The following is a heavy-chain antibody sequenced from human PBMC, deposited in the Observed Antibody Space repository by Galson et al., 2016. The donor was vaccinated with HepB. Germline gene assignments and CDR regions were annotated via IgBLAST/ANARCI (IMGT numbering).Heavy chain of an antibody. CDR1: GYTFTSYD. CDR2: MNPNSGKI. D-gene: IGHD6-6*01. Sequence: SVKVSCKASGYTFTSYDINWVRQATGQGLEWMGWMNPNSGKIGYAQKFQGRVTMTRNTSIRTAYLELSSLRSDDTAVYYCARGIDEYNRSSGEFDYWGQGTLVTVSS. CDR3: ARGIDEYNRSSGEFDY. J-gene: IGHJ4*02. V-gene: IGHV1-8*01.